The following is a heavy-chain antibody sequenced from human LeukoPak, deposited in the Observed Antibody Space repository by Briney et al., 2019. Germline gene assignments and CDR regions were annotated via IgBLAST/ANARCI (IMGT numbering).Heavy chain of an antibody. CDR2: IYYSGST. D-gene: IGHD3-16*02. Sequence: SQTLSLTCTVSGGSISSGGYYWRWIRQHPGKGLEWIGYIYYSGSTYYNPSLKSRVTISVDTSKNQFSLKLSSVTAADTAVYYCARGPSYYDYVWGSYRPFDYWGQGTLVTVSS. V-gene: IGHV4-31*03. J-gene: IGHJ4*02. CDR1: GGSISSGGYY. CDR3: ARGPSYYDYVWGSYRPFDY.